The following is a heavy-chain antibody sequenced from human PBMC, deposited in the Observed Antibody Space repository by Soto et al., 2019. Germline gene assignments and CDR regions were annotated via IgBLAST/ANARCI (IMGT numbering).Heavy chain of an antibody. J-gene: IGHJ3*01. CDR1: GFTFSRYS. D-gene: IGHD3-9*01. CDR2: ISGSSNYI. Sequence: EVQLVESGGGLVKPGGSLRLSCAASGFTFSRYSLKWVRQAPGKGLEWVSSISGSSNYIYYADSVKGRFTISRDNAKNSLYLQMSSLRPDDTAMYYCARVRDWDHDPFDVWGQGTMVTVS. CDR3: ARVRDWDHDPFDV. V-gene: IGHV3-21*01.